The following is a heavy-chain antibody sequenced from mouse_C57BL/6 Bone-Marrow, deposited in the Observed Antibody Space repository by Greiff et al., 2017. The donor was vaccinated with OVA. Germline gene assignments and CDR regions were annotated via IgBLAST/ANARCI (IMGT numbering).Heavy chain of an antibody. V-gene: IGHV1-9*01. CDR1: GYTFTGYW. CDR3: ARSALIRAAVRYAMDY. Sequence: VQVVESGAELMKPGASVKLSCKATGYTFTGYWIEWVKQRPGHGLEWIGEILPGSGSTNYNEKFKGKATFTADTSSNTAYMQLSSLTTEDSAIYYCARSALIRAAVRYAMDYWGQGTSVTVSS. D-gene: IGHD1-1*01. J-gene: IGHJ4*01. CDR2: ILPGSGST.